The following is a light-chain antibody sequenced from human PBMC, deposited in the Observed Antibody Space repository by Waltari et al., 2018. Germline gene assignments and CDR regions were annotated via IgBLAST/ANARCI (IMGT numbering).Light chain of an antibody. CDR3: QVSDSSSDLVV. V-gene: IGLV3-21*04. Sequence: SYVLTQPPSVSVAPGETTRITCGGTSIGGKAVNWYQQKPGQAPVLVIYYDRDRPSGIPERFSGSNYGNTATLTISRVEAGDEADYYCQVSDSSSDLVVFGGGTKLTVL. CDR1: SIGGKA. CDR2: YDR. J-gene: IGLJ2*01.